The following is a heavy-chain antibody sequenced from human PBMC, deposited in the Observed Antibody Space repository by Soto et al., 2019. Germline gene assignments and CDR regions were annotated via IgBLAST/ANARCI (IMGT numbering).Heavy chain of an antibody. Sequence: ASVKVSCKASGCTFSIYGINWVRQAPGQGLEWMGWIRPNNGNTKYAQNLQGRVTMTTDTSTSTAYMELKSLRSDDTAVYYCVRDLDGSGSYYTDYWGPGTLVTVSS. CDR1: GCTFSIYG. J-gene: IGHJ4*02. CDR2: IRPNNGNT. CDR3: VRDLDGSGSYYTDY. V-gene: IGHV1-18*01. D-gene: IGHD3-10*01.